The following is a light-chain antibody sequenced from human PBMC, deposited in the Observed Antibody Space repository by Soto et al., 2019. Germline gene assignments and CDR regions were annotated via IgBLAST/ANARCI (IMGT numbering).Light chain of an antibody. CDR2: AAS. CDR3: QQYYSYPWT. J-gene: IGKJ1*01. Sequence: AIRMTQSPSSFSASTGDRVTITCRASQGISSYLAWYQQKPGKAPKLLIYAASTLQSGVPSSFSGSGSGTDFTLTISCLQSEDFATYYCQQYYSYPWTFGQGTKVEIK. V-gene: IGKV1-8*01. CDR1: QGISSY.